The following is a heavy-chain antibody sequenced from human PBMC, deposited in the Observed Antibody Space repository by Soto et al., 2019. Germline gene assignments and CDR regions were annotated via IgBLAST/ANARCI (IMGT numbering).Heavy chain of an antibody. D-gene: IGHD3-3*01. V-gene: IGHV5-51*01. J-gene: IGHJ6*02. CDR1: GYSFTSYW. CDR3: ARRFDFWSGSGSYYYGLDV. CDR2: IYPGDSDT. Sequence: PGESLKISCKGSGYSFTSYWIVWVRQMPGKGLEWRGIIYPGDSDTRYSPSFQGQVTISADKSISTAYLQWSSLKASDTAMYYCARRFDFWSGSGSYYYGLDVWGQGTTVTVSS.